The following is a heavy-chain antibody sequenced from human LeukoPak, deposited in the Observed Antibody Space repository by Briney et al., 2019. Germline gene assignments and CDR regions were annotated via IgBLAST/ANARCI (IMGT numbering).Heavy chain of an antibody. V-gene: IGHV3-30*18. Sequence: PGGSLRLSCAASGLTFSSYTMHWVRQAPGKGLEWVAVISYDGSNTYYADSVKGRFTISRDNSKNMLYLQMNSLRAEDTAVYYCAKPYYYGSRSYMDYWGQGTLVTVSS. D-gene: IGHD3-10*01. CDR1: GLTFSSYT. CDR3: AKPYYYGSRSYMDY. CDR2: ISYDGSNT. J-gene: IGHJ4*02.